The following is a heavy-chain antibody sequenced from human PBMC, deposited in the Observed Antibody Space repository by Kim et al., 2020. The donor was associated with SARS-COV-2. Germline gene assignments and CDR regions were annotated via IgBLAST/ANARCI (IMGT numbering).Heavy chain of an antibody. V-gene: IGHV3-43*02. CDR3: AKELYLMSRDNWFDP. D-gene: IGHD2-8*01. J-gene: IGHJ5*02. Sequence: GGSLRLSCAASGFTFYDYAMHWVRQAPGKGLEWVSLISGDGGSTYYADSVKGRFTISRDNSKNSLYLQMNSLRTEDTALYYCAKELYLMSRDNWFDPWGQGTLVTVSS. CDR1: GFTFYDYA. CDR2: ISGDGGST.